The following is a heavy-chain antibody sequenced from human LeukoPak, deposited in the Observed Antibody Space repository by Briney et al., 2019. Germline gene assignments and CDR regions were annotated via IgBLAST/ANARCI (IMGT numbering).Heavy chain of an antibody. CDR3: ARDSGEWEHQGFDY. J-gene: IGHJ4*02. CDR1: GFTFSSYS. V-gene: IGHV3-21*01. CDR2: ISSSSSYI. D-gene: IGHD1-26*01. Sequence: SGGSLRLSCAASGFTFSSYSMNWVRQAPGKGLEWVSSISSSSSYIYYADSVKGRFTISRDNAKNSLYLQMNSLRAEDTAVYYCARDSGEWEHQGFDYWGQGTLVTVSS.